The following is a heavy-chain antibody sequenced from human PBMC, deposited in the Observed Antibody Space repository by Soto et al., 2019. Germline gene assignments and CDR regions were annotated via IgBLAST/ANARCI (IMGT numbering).Heavy chain of an antibody. D-gene: IGHD5-12*01. Sequence: QVQLVQSGAEVKKPGASVKVSCKASGYTFTTYDINWVRQAPRQRLEWMGWMNPKSGYTGSAQKFQGRVTMTRDTSISTAYMELSSLRSDDTAVYYCGRVAPDIDFWGQGTLVTVSS. CDR1: GYTFTTYD. V-gene: IGHV1-8*01. J-gene: IGHJ4*02. CDR2: MNPKSGYT. CDR3: GRVAPDIDF.